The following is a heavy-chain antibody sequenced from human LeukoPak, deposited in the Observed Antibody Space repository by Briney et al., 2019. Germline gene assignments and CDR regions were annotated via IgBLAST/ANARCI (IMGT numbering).Heavy chain of an antibody. CDR3: ARGQPKSEYYDYVWGSYRENWFDP. Sequence: GSSVKVSCKASGGTFSSYAISWVRQAPGQGLEWMGGIIPIFGTANYAQKFQGRVTITADESTSTAYMELSSLRSEDTAVYYCARGQPKSEYYDYVWGSYRENWFDPWGQGTLVTVSS. CDR2: IIPIFGTA. V-gene: IGHV1-69*01. J-gene: IGHJ5*02. CDR1: GGTFSSYA. D-gene: IGHD3-16*02.